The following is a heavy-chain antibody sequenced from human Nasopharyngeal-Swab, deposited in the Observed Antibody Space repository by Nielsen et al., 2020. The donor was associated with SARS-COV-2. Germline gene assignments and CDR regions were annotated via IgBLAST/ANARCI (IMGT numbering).Heavy chain of an antibody. CDR1: GFTFSSYW. V-gene: IGHV3-7*01. J-gene: IGHJ4*02. CDR2: IKQSGSGQ. Sequence: GESLKIFCAASGFTFSSYWMSWVRQAPGKGLEWVAHIKQSGSGQYYVDSMKGRFTISRDNAKNSLSLQMNSLRAEDTAVYYCARYCSTTSCPRGFDYWGQGTLVTVSS. CDR3: ARYCSTTSCPRGFDY. D-gene: IGHD2-2*01.